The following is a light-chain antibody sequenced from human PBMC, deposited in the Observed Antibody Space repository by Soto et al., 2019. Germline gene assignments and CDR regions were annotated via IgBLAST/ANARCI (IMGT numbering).Light chain of an antibody. Sequence: TVMTQSPATLSVSPGERATLSCRASQSVSRNLAWYQQKPGXXPRLLIYGASTSAPGTPGRFTGSXXGTDFTLISSSLQSDDFALYYCRQYIDWPLTFGQGT. CDR2: GAS. CDR3: RQYIDWPLT. V-gene: IGKV3D-15*01. CDR1: QSVSRN. J-gene: IGKJ1*01.